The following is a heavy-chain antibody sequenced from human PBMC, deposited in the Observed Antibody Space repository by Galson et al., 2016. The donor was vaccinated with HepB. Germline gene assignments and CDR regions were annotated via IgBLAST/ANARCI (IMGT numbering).Heavy chain of an antibody. D-gene: IGHD3-10*01. CDR1: GASISSGSLY. Sequence: TLSLTCSVSGASISSGSLYWTWLRQHQGKGLEWIGCISYSGNAYYNPSLKSRLTIYLDTSTNQFSLKLTSVTAADKAVYYCARYQRIGDGNDIWGQGTMVTVSS. CDR2: ISYSGNA. CDR3: ARYQRIGDGNDI. J-gene: IGHJ3*02. V-gene: IGHV4-31*03.